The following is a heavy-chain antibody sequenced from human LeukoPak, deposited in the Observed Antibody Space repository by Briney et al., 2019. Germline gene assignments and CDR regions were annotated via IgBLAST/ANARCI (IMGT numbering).Heavy chain of an antibody. CDR2: INHSGST. CDR3: AREGEIVVVPAATRNFDY. J-gene: IGHJ4*02. D-gene: IGHD2-2*01. V-gene: IGHV4-34*01. CDR1: GGSFSGYY. Sequence: SETLSLTCAVYGGSFSGYYWSWIRQPPGKGLEWIGEINHSGSTNYNPSLKSRVTISVDTSKNQFSLKLSSVTAADTAVYYCAREGEIVVVPAATRNFDYWGQGTLVTVSS.